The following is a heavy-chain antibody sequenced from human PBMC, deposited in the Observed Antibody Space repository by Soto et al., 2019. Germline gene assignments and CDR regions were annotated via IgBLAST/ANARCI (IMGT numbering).Heavy chain of an antibody. CDR1: GFIFTSYS. D-gene: IGHD6-19*01. CDR3: ARDRSADRFVQYFQH. J-gene: IGHJ1*01. CDR2: ISSGSDSI. Sequence: PGGSLRLSCVASGFIFTSYSMVWVRLAPGKGLEWVASISSGSDSIFYADSVKGRFTVSRDNAKNSLFLQMNNLRGEDTAVYFCARDRSADRFVQYFQHWGQGTQVTVSS. V-gene: IGHV3-21*01.